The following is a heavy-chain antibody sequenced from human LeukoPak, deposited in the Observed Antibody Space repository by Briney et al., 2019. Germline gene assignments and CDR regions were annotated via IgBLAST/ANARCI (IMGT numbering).Heavy chain of an antibody. J-gene: IGHJ4*02. CDR3: ARATEQWLVNFDY. CDR2: FIPVLETT. Sequence: GASVKVSCKASGGTFSSYAISWVRQAPGQGLEWMGRFIPVLETTNYAQKFQGKVTITADKSTSTVYMELHNLRSDDTAVYYCARATEQWLVNFDYWGQGTLVTVSS. D-gene: IGHD6-19*01. CDR1: GGTFSSYA. V-gene: IGHV1-69*04.